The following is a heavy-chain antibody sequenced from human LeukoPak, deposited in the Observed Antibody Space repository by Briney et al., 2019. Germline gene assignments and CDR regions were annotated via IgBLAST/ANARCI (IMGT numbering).Heavy chain of an antibody. D-gene: IGHD3-3*01. CDR1: GFTFSSYG. Sequence: GRSLRLSCAASGFTFSSYGMHWVRQAPGKGLEWVAVISYDGSNKYYADSVKGRFTISRDNSKNTLYLLMNSLRAEDTAVFYCAKGDGGVEWLFDYWGQGTLVTVSP. V-gene: IGHV3-30*18. CDR3: AKGDGGVEWLFDY. J-gene: IGHJ4*02. CDR2: ISYDGSNK.